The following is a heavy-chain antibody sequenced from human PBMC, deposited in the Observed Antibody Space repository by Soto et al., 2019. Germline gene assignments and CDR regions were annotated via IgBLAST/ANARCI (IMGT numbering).Heavy chain of an antibody. D-gene: IGHD3-22*01. CDR3: AVLYDSSGYYYGGGLRRAGYGMDV. J-gene: IGHJ6*02. CDR2: ISYDGSNK. CDR1: GFTFSSYA. Sequence: GGSLRLSCAASGFTFSSYAMHWVRQAPGKGLEWVAVISYDGSNKYYADSVKGRFTISRDNSKNTLYLQMNSLRAEDTAVYYCAVLYDSSGYYYGGGLRRAGYGMDVWGQGTTVTVSS. V-gene: IGHV3-30-3*01.